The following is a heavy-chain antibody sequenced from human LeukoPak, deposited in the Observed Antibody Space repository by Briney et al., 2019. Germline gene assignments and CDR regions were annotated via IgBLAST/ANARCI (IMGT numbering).Heavy chain of an antibody. D-gene: IGHD2-2*01. CDR2: ISGCGGST. J-gene: IGHJ6*02. CDR3: AKGGDIVVVPDYFGMDV. CDR1: GFTFSSYA. Sequence: GGSLRLSCAASGFTFSSYAMSWVRQAPGKGLEWVSAISGCGGSTYYADSVKGRFTIYRDNSKNTLYLQMNSLRAEATAVYSCAKGGDIVVVPDYFGMDVWGQGTTVTVSS. V-gene: IGHV3-23*01.